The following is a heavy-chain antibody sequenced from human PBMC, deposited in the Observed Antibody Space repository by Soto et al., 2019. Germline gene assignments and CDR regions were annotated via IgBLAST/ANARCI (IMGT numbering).Heavy chain of an antibody. V-gene: IGHV3-33*01. CDR2: IWYDGSNK. CDR3: ARSKGYDSSYAFDI. D-gene: IGHD3-22*01. CDR1: GFTFSSYG. J-gene: IGHJ3*02. Sequence: GGSLRLSCAASGFTFSSYGMHWVRQAPGKGLEWVAVIWYDGSNKYYADSVKGRFTISRDNSKNTLYLQMNSLRAEDTAVYYCARSKGYDSSYAFDIWGQGTMVTVSS.